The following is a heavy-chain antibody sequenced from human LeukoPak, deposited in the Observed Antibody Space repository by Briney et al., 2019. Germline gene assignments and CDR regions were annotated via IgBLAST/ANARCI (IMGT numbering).Heavy chain of an antibody. CDR1: GYTFTGYS. D-gene: IGHD6-19*01. J-gene: IGHJ4*02. Sequence: ASVKVSCKASGYTFTGYSMHWVRQASGQGLEWMGWINPNSGGTNYAQTFQGRVTMTRDTSISTASMELSRLRSDDTAVYYCARVSVAGTPDRDYFDYWGQGTLVTVSS. CDR3: ARVSVAGTPDRDYFDY. CDR2: INPNSGGT. V-gene: IGHV1-2*02.